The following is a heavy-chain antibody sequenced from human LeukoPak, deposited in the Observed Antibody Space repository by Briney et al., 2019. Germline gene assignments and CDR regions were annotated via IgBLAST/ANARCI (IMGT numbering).Heavy chain of an antibody. D-gene: IGHD7-27*01. CDR2: IYYSGST. J-gene: IGHJ3*02. Sequence: SETLSLTCTVSGGSISSYYWSWIRQPPGKGLEWVGYIYYSGSTYFNPSLKSRVTISVDTSKNQFSLKLSSVTAADTAVYYCARQTNWGLDDAFDIWGQGTMVTVSS. V-gene: IGHV4-59*04. CDR1: GGSISSYY. CDR3: ARQTNWGLDDAFDI.